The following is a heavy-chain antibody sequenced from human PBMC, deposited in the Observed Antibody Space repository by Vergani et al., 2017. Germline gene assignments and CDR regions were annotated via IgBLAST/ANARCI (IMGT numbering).Heavy chain of an antibody. CDR2: IIPILGIA. J-gene: IGHJ6*03. D-gene: IGHD2-2*01. Sequence: QVQLVQSGAEVKKPGSSVKVSCKASGGTFSSYAISWVRQAPGQGLEWMGRIIPILGIANYAQKFQGRVTITADKSTSTAYMERSSLRSEDTAVYYCAREREDIVVVPAADYYYYYYMDVWGKGTTVTVSS. V-gene: IGHV1-69*04. CDR3: AREREDIVVVPAADYYYYYYMDV. CDR1: GGTFSSYA.